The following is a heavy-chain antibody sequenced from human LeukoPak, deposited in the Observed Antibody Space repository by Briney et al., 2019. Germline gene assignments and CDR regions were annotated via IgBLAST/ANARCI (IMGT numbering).Heavy chain of an antibody. V-gene: IGHV3-48*03. CDR1: GFTFSSYE. CDR3: AREDYYDSSGFYFDY. D-gene: IGHD3-22*01. J-gene: IGHJ4*02. Sequence: GGSLRLSCAASGFTFSSYEMNWVRQAPGKGLECVSYISSSGSTIYYADSVKGRFTISRDNAKNSLYLQMNSLRAEDTAVYYCAREDYYDSSGFYFDYWGPGTLVTVSS. CDR2: ISSSGSTI.